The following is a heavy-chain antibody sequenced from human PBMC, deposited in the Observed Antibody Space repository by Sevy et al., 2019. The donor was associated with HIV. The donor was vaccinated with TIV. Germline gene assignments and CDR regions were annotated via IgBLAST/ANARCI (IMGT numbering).Heavy chain of an antibody. J-gene: IGHJ6*02. CDR1: GFTFSSYS. CDR3: ARDRFPRNYDFWSGPIRYYYYGMDV. CDR2: ISSSSSYI. D-gene: IGHD3-3*01. Sequence: GGSLRLSCAASGFTFSSYSMNWVRQAPGKGLEWVSSISSSSSYIYYADSLKGRFTISRDNAKNSLYLQMNSLRAEDMAVYYCARDRFPRNYDFWSGPIRYYYYGMDVWGQGTTVTVSS. V-gene: IGHV3-21*01.